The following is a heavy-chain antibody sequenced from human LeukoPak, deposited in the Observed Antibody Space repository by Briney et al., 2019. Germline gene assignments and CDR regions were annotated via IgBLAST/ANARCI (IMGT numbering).Heavy chain of an antibody. CDR1: GVSISSYY. CDR2: IYYSGST. D-gene: IGHD2-21*02. V-gene: IGHV4-59*01. J-gene: IGHJ4*02. CDR3: ARANGVTLDY. Sequence: SETLSLTCTVSGVSISSYYWSWIRQPPGKGLEWIGYIYYSGSTNYNPSLKSRVTISVDTSKNQFSLKLSSVTAADTAVYYCARANGVTLDYWGQGTLVTVSS.